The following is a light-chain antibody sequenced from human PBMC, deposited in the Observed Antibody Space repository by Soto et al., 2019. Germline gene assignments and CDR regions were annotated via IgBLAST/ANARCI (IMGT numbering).Light chain of an antibody. V-gene: IGLV3-21*02. CDR2: DDS. CDR1: DIESKS. Sequence: SYVMTQPPSVSVAPGQTASITCGGNDIESKSVHWYQQKPGQAPVLVVYDDSDRPSGIPERFSGSNSGNTATLTISRVEAGDEAEYYCQVWDRSSDHYVFVTGTKVTVL. CDR3: QVWDRSSDHYV. J-gene: IGLJ1*01.